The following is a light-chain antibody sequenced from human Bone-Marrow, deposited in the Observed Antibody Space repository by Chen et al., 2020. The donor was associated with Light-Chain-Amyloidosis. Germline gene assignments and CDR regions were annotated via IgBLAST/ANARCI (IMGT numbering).Light chain of an antibody. V-gene: IGLV2-14*01. CDR1: SSDVGGYNF. J-gene: IGLJ2*01. CDR2: EVN. Sequence: QSALTQPASVSGSPGQSITISCAGTSSDVGGYNFVSWYQQNAGKVPRLIIYEVNHRHSGVSSRFSASKSGNTASLTISGLQTEDEGDYYCSSYRSGSYVLFGGGTKLTVL. CDR3: SSYRSGSYVL.